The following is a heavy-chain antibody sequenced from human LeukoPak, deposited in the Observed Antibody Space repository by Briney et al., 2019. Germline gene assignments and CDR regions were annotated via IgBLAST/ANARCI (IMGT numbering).Heavy chain of an antibody. V-gene: IGHV1-69*01. J-gene: IGHJ4*02. D-gene: IGHD6-19*01. CDR3: ARAAVAGTLEVDY. Sequence: AAVKVSCKASGGTFSSYAISWVRQAPGQGLEWMGGIIPIFGTANYAQKFQGRVTITADESTSTAYMELSSLRSEDTAVYYCARAAVAGTLEVDYWGQGTLVTVSS. CDR1: GGTFSSYA. CDR2: IIPIFGTA.